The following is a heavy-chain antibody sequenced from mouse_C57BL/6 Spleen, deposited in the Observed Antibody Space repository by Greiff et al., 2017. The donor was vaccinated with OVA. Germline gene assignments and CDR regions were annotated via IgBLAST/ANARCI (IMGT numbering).Heavy chain of an antibody. D-gene: IGHD2-4*01. CDR3: TRRYYDYSDY. CDR1: GFNIKDDY. J-gene: IGHJ2*01. CDR2: IDPENGDT. Sequence: EVQLQESGAELVRPGASVKLSCTASGFNIKDDYMHWVKQRPEQGLEWIGGIDPENGDTEYASKFQGKATITADTSSNTAYLQLSSLTSEDTAVYYCTRRYYDYSDYWGQGTTLTVSS. V-gene: IGHV14-4*01.